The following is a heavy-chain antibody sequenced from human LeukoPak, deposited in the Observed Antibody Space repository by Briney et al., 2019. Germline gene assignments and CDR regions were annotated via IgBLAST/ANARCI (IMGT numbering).Heavy chain of an antibody. CDR1: GFTFSSYG. V-gene: IGHV3-30*18. CDR3: AKSGYSGYDSGIDY. D-gene: IGHD5-12*01. Sequence: GRSLRLSCAASGFTFSSYGMHCVRQAPGKGLEWVAVISYDGSNKYYADSVKGRFTISRDNSKNTLYLQMNSLRAEDTAVYYCAKSGYSGYDSGIDYWGQGTLVTVSS. J-gene: IGHJ4*02. CDR2: ISYDGSNK.